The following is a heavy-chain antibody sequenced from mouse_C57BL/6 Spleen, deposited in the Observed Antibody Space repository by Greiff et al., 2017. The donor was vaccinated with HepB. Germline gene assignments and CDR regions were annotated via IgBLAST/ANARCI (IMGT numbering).Heavy chain of an antibody. CDR2: IYPGGGYT. Sequence: VMLVESGAELVRPGTSVKMSCKASGYTFTNYWIGWAKQRPGHGLEWIGDIYPGGGYTNYNEKFKGKVTLTADKSSSTAYMQFSSLTSEASAIYYCAREGLYYGSSYWYFDVWGTGTTVTVSS. J-gene: IGHJ1*03. CDR1: GYTFTNYW. CDR3: AREGLYYGSSYWYFDV. V-gene: IGHV1-63*01. D-gene: IGHD1-1*01.